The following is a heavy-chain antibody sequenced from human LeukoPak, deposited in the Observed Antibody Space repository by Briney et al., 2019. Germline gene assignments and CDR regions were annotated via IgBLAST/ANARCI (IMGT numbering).Heavy chain of an antibody. V-gene: IGHV4-39*01. Sequence: PSETLSLTCTVSGGSISSSSYYWGWVRQPPGKGLEWIGSIYYTGSTYYHPSLKSRATISADTSQNQFSLKLSSVTAADTAAYYCARHGTSGTNLNWFDPWGQGTLVTV. J-gene: IGHJ5*02. CDR3: ARHGTSGTNLNWFDP. CDR2: IYYTGST. CDR1: GGSISSSSYY. D-gene: IGHD1-1*01.